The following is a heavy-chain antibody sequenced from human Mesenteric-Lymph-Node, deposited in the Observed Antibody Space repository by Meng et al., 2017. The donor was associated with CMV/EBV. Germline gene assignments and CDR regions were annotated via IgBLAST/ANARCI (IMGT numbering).Heavy chain of an antibody. J-gene: IGHJ4*02. D-gene: IGHD7-27*01. V-gene: IGHV3-21*01. Sequence: SLIIPRAASGFTFSRYSMDWLRQAPGKGPEWVSSISSRSISKYYSDPVRGRFTISRDDTKNSLYLRMDSLRAEDTAVYYCARDRLGGGFSGPGYWGQGTLVTVSS. CDR1: GFTFSRYS. CDR2: ISSRSISK. CDR3: ARDRLGGGFSGPGY.